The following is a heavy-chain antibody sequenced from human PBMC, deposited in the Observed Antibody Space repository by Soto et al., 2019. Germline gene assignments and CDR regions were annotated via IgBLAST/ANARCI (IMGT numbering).Heavy chain of an antibody. J-gene: IGHJ4*02. CDR2: IIPLFDSA. CDR1: GDTFSNQA. Sequence: QVHLVQSGTEVKKPGSSVKVSCKTSGDTFSNQAISWVRQAPGQGLEWMGGIIPLFDSASYAQRSHDRVTITADKFTNTVYMELRSLTSEDTAVCYCAASTFQSGVSGYFHLDHWGQGTLVTVSS. D-gene: IGHD3-3*01. CDR3: AASTFQSGVSGYFHLDH. V-gene: IGHV1-69*06.